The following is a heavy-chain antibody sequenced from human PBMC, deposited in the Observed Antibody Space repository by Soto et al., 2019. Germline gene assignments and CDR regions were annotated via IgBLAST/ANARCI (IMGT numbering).Heavy chain of an antibody. CDR2: IYKNGNA. V-gene: IGHV4-31*03. J-gene: IGHJ4*02. D-gene: IGHD6-25*01. Sequence: VQLQESGPGLVRPSQTLSLTCTVSGAPMTSDGYYWSWIRQHPGKGLEWIGYIYKNGNAYYNPSLSSRPTISVDTSKNQFSLNLSSETAADTAVYYCARAAGRTPLDYWGQGTLVTVSS. CDR1: GAPMTSDGYY. CDR3: ARAAGRTPLDY.